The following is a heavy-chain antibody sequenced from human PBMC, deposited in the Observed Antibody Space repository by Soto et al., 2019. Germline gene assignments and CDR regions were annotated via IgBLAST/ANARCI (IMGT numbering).Heavy chain of an antibody. V-gene: IGHV1-18*01. CDR1: GYTFTSYG. CDR3: ARDGGFTVTRHYYYYGMDV. Sequence: GASVKVSCKASGYTFTSYGISWVRQAPGQGLEWMGWISAYNGNTNYAQKLQGRVTMTTDTSTSTAYMELRSLRSDDTAVYYCARDGGFTVTRHYYYYGMDVWGQGTTVTVS. D-gene: IGHD4-17*01. CDR2: ISAYNGNT. J-gene: IGHJ6*02.